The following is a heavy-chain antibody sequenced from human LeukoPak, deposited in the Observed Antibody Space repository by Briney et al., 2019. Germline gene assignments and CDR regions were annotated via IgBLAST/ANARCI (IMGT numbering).Heavy chain of an antibody. CDR2: IYSGGST. CDR3: ARDRVGATHY. Sequence: GGSLRLSCAASGFTGSSNNMSWVRQAPGKGLEWVSVIYSGGSTYYADSVKGRFTISRDNSKNTLYLQMSSLRAEDTAVYYCARDRVGATHYWGQGTLVTVSS. V-gene: IGHV3-66*01. D-gene: IGHD1-26*01. CDR1: GFTGSSNN. J-gene: IGHJ4*02.